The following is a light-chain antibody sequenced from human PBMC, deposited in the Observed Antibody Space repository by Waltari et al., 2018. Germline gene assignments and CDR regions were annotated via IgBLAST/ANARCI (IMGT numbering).Light chain of an antibody. J-gene: IGKJ1*01. Sequence: EIQLTQSPSSVSASVVSRVTMHCRVSQSINIYLNWYLQKPGQAPKLLIYSASNLDSGVPSRFSGSGSGTDFTLNISSLQAEDFATYYCQQTHSTPRITFGQGTKVEIK. CDR1: QSINIY. CDR2: SAS. CDR3: QQTHSTPRIT. V-gene: IGKV1-39*01.